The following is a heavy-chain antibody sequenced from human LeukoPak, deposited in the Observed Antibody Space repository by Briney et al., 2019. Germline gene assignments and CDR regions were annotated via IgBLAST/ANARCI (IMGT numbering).Heavy chain of an antibody. CDR3: ARHPPRESRGNAFDI. Sequence: RSSETLSLTCTVSGGSISSCYWSWIRQPPGKGLEWIGYIYYSGNNNYNPSLKSRVTISVDMSDNQFSLKLSSVTAADTAVYYCARHPPRESRGNAFDIWGQGTRVTVS. CDR1: GGSISSCY. J-gene: IGHJ3*02. CDR2: IYYSGNN. D-gene: IGHD5-12*01. V-gene: IGHV4-59*08.